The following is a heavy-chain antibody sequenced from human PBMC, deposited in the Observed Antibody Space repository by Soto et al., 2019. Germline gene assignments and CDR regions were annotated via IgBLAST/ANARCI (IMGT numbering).Heavy chain of an antibody. CDR2: IIPIFGTP. D-gene: IGHD3-22*01. V-gene: IGHV1-69*01. CDR1: GDSFSTSA. J-gene: IGHJ3*02. CDR3: ATEGDSSDSSDDYGGGFDI. Sequence: QVQLVQSGAEVKKPGSSVKVSCKASGDSFSTSAINWVRQAPGQGLEWMGGIIPIFGTPNYAQKFQDRVTITADESTNTTYVELRSLRSEDTAMYYCATEGDSSDSSDDYGGGFDIWGQGTMVVVSS.